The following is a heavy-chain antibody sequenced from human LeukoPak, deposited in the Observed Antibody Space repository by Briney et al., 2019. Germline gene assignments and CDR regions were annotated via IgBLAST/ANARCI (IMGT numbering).Heavy chain of an antibody. V-gene: IGHV3-23*01. J-gene: IGHJ5*02. CDR3: AKASQIAEEGWFDP. CDR1: GFTFSSYA. D-gene: IGHD6-13*01. CDR2: ISGSGGST. Sequence: PGGSLRLSCAASGFTFSSYAMSWVRQAPGKGLEWVSAISGSGGSTYYADSVKGRFTISRDNSKDTLYLQMNSLRAEDTAVYYCAKASQIAEEGWFDPWGQGTLVTVSS.